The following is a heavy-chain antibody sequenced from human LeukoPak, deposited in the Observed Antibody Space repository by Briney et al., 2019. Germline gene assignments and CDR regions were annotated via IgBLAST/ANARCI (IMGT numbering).Heavy chain of an antibody. CDR1: GGSISSYY. CDR3: AGVGRSPDAFDI. Sequence: PSETLSLTCTVSGGSISSYYWSWIRQPPGKGLEWIGYIYYSGSTNYNPSLKSRVTISVDTSKNQFSLKLSSVTAADTAVYYCAGVGRSPDAFDIWGQGTMVTVSS. CDR2: IYYSGST. V-gene: IGHV4-59*01. D-gene: IGHD3-16*02. J-gene: IGHJ3*02.